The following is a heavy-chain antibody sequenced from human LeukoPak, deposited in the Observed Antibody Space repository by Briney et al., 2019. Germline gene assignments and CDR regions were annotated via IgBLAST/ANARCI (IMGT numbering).Heavy chain of an antibody. J-gene: IGHJ3*02. D-gene: IGHD3-22*01. Sequence: ASVKVSCKASGHTSTTYAIHWVRQAPGQGLEWMGWINAGNGNIKYSQKLQGRVTITADESTSTAYMELSSLRSEDTAVYYCAREIITMIVAPYAFDIWGQGTMVTVSS. CDR3: AREIITMIVAPYAFDI. CDR2: INAGNGNI. CDR1: GHTSTTYA. V-gene: IGHV1-3*01.